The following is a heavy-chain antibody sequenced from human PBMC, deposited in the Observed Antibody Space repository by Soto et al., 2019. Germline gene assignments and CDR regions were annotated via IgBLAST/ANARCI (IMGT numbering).Heavy chain of an antibody. CDR2: VSFDGSNK. Sequence: QVQLVESGGGVVQPGRSLRLSCAASGFTFSTHAMHWVRQAPGKGLECVAIVSFDGSNKYYADSVKGRFTISRDNSKNTLYLQMRGLTPEDTAVYYCARDQTGITTAGGGRIDHWGQGPLVTVSS. CDR3: ARDQTGITTAGGGRIDH. V-gene: IGHV3-30-3*01. D-gene: IGHD6-13*01. CDR1: GFTFSTHA. J-gene: IGHJ4*02.